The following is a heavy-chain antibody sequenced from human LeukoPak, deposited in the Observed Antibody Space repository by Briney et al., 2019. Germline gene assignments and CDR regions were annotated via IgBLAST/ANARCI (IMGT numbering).Heavy chain of an antibody. CDR3: ARDPSSSSPQRLDY. D-gene: IGHD6-6*01. CDR2: ISYDGSNK. CDR1: GFTFSSYA. J-gene: IGHJ4*02. Sequence: GGSLRLSCAASGFTFSSYAMHWVRQAPGKGLEWVAVISYDGSNKYYADSVKGRFTISRDNSKNTLYLQMNSLRAEDTAVYYCARDPSSSSPQRLDYWGQGTLVTVSS. V-gene: IGHV3-30-3*01.